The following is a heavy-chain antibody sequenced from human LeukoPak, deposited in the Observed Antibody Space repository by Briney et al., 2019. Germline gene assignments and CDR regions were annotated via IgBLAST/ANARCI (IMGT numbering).Heavy chain of an antibody. J-gene: IGHJ1*01. CDR2: INPNSGGT. V-gene: IGHV1-2*02. CDR1: GYTFIVYY. D-gene: IGHD3-16*01. CDR3: AKDDAWGRYQH. Sequence: ASVKVSCKASGYTFIVYYMHWVRQAPGQGLEWMGWINPNSGGTNYAQKFQGRVTMTRDTSITTAYMELSRLRSDDTAVYYCAKDDAWGRYQHWGQGTLVTVSS.